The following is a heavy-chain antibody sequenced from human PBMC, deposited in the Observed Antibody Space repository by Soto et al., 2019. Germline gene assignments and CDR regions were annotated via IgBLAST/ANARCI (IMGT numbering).Heavy chain of an antibody. Sequence: GGSQRLSCAASGFTFSSYDRHWVRQATGKGLEWVSAIGTAGDTYYPGSVKGRFTISRENAKNSLYLQMNSLRAGDTAVYYCARGGYSGYAHYYYYYMDVWGKGTTVTVSS. V-gene: IGHV3-13*01. CDR1: GFTFSSYD. CDR2: IGTAGDT. CDR3: ARGGYSGYAHYYYYYMDV. D-gene: IGHD5-12*01. J-gene: IGHJ6*03.